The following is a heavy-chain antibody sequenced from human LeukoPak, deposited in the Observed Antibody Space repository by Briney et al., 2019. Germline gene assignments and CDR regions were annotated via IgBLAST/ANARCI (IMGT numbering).Heavy chain of an antibody. Sequence: PGGSLRLSCAASGFTFSDYYMSWIRQAPGKGLEWVSYISSSSSYTNYADSVKGRSTISRDNAKNSLYLQMNSLRAEDTAVYYCAREYSGYRTPDYWGQGTLVTVSS. CDR3: AREYSGYRTPDY. CDR2: ISSSSSYT. D-gene: IGHD5-12*01. CDR1: GFTFSDYY. J-gene: IGHJ4*02. V-gene: IGHV3-11*05.